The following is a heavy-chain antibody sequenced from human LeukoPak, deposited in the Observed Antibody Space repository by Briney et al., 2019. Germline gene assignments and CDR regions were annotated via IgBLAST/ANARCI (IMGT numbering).Heavy chain of an antibody. CDR1: GGSISSGGYY. J-gene: IGHJ4*02. Sequence: SQTLSLTCTVSGGSISSGGYYWSWIRQHPGKGLEWIGYIYYSGSTYYNPSLKSRVTISVGTSKNQFSLKLSSVTAADTAVYYCARVVVAATHGFDYWGQGTLVTVSS. V-gene: IGHV4-31*03. D-gene: IGHD2-15*01. CDR2: IYYSGST. CDR3: ARVVVAATHGFDY.